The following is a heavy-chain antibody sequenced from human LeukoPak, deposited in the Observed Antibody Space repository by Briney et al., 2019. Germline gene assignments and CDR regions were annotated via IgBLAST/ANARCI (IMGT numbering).Heavy chain of an antibody. CDR3: ARDRPADYGDIFHFDY. CDR2: ISAYNGNT. V-gene: IGHV1-18*01. D-gene: IGHD4-17*01. CDR1: GYTFTSYG. Sequence: EASVKVSCKASGYTFTSYGISWVRQAPGQGLEWMGWISAYNGNTNYAQKLQGRVTITTDTSTSTAYMELRSLRSDDTAVYYCARDRPADYGDIFHFDYWGQGTLVTVSS. J-gene: IGHJ4*02.